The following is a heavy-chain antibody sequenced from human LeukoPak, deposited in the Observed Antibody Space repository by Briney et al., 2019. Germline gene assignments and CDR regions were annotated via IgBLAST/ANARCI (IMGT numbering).Heavy chain of an antibody. V-gene: IGHV3-74*01. CDR1: GFTFSTYW. D-gene: IGHD1-14*01. CDR2: IVSDGSTT. Sequence: TGGSLRLSCAASGFTFSTYWMHWVRQAPGKGLVWVSRIVSDGSTTTYADSVKGRFTISRDNVKNTLYLQMNSLRAEDTAVYYCGRDSRYSIDSWGQGTLVTVSS. CDR3: GRDSRYSIDS. J-gene: IGHJ4*02.